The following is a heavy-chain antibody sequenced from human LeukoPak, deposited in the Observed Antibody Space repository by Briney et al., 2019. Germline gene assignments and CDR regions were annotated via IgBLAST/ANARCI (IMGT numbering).Heavy chain of an antibody. Sequence: SVKVSCKASGGTFSSYGISWVRQAPGQGLEWMGGIIPIFGTANYAQKLQGRVTMTTDTSTSTAYMELRSLRSDDTAVYYCARVTGAGVDYWGQGTLVTVSS. J-gene: IGHJ4*02. CDR2: IIPIFGTA. V-gene: IGHV1-69*05. D-gene: IGHD6-19*01. CDR3: ARVTGAGVDY. CDR1: GGTFSSYG.